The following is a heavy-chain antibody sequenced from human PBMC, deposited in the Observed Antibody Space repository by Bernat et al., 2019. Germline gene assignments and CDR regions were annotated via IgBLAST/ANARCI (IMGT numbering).Heavy chain of an antibody. CDR3: ARGGYDFLTGCYRAGDFDY. V-gene: IGHV4-38-2*01. J-gene: IGHJ4*02. D-gene: IGHD3-9*01. Sequence: QVQLQESGPGLVKPSETLSLTCAVSGYSISSGYYWGCIRQPPGKGLEWIGSIFHSGTTYYNPSLKSRLTISLDTTRNRFALKLSAVTAADAAVYYCARGGYDFLTGCYRAGDFDYWGQGTLVTVSS. CDR1: GYSISSGYY. CDR2: IFHSGTT.